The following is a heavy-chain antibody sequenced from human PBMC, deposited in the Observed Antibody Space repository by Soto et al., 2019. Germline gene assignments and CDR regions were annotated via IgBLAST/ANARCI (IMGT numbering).Heavy chain of an antibody. CDR2: MNPNSGNT. J-gene: IGHJ6*02. Sequence: QVPLVQSGAEVKKPGASVRVSCTASGYTFTNYDIYWVRQATGQGLECVGWMNPNSGNTDYPQKFQGRVTMTRNTSISTAYMELTSLRSEDTAVYYCARGGPGYYFGMDVWGQGTTVTVSS. V-gene: IGHV1-8*01. CDR1: GYTFTNYD. CDR3: ARGGPGYYFGMDV.